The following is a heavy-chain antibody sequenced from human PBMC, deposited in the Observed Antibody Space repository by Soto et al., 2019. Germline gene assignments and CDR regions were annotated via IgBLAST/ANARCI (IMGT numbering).Heavy chain of an antibody. CDR1: GDSISRSNYY. J-gene: IGHJ4*02. D-gene: IGHD3-22*01. CDR3: ARQMEYYDNSVYSYYFDY. V-gene: IGHV4-39*01. CDR2: IYYSGTT. Sequence: SETLSLTCTVSGDSISRSNYYWGWVRQPPGKGLEWIGTIYYSGTTYYNPSLKSRVTISVDTSKNQFSLKLGSVTAADTAVYYCARQMEYYDNSVYSYYFDYWGQGTLVTVSS.